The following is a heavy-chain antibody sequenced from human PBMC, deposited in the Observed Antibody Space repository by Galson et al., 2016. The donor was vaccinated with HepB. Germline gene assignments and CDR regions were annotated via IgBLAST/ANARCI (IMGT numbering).Heavy chain of an antibody. V-gene: IGHV1-2*04. D-gene: IGHD6-13*01. Sequence: SVKVSCKASGYTFTGYYMHWVRQAPGQGLEWMGWISPDNGGTNYAQRFQGWVTMTRDTSVTTAYLELSRLKSDDTAVYFCARDSGIAGTGAGSFAFWDQGTPVTVSS. CDR1: GYTFTGYY. CDR2: ISPDNGGT. CDR3: ARDSGIAGTGAGSFAF. J-gene: IGHJ4*02.